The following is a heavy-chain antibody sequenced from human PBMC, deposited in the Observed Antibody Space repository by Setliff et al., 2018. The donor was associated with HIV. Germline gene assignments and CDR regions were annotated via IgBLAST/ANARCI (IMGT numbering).Heavy chain of an antibody. J-gene: IGHJ4*02. V-gene: IGHV3-21*01. CDR3: ARDSGTIVGATGPGY. Sequence: GGSLRLSCAASGFTFSKFSMSWVRQAPGKGLEWVSSITSTSRYIDYADSLRGRFTISRDNAKNSLYLQMDSLRVEDTAVYYCARDSGTIVGATGPGYWGQGTLVTVSS. CDR2: ITSTSRYI. D-gene: IGHD1-26*01. CDR1: GFTFSKFS.